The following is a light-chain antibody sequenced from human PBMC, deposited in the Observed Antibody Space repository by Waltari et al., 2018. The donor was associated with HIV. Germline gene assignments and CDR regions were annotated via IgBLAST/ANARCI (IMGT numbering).Light chain of an antibody. CDR3: QQYNNWPRT. V-gene: IGKV3-15*01. J-gene: IGKJ1*01. CDR2: GAS. CDR1: QSGSSN. Sequence: TVMTQSPATLSVSPGERVTLSCRASQSGSSNLAWYQQKRDQAPRLLIYGASTRATGLPARFSGSGSGTEFTLTISSLQSEDFAVYYCQQYNNWPRTFGQGTKVEI.